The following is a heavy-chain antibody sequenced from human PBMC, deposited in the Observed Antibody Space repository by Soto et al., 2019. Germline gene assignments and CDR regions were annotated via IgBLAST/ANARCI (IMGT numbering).Heavy chain of an antibody. J-gene: IGHJ4*02. CDR1: GFTFSSYA. D-gene: IGHD3-10*01. CDR3: AKKLHFGSGSYYFYFDY. V-gene: IGHV3-23*01. Sequence: GGSLRLSCAASGFTFSSYAMHWVRQAPGKGLEWVSTIIYSGGSTYYADSVKGRFITSRDNSKNTLYLQMNSLRVEDTAVYYCAKKLHFGSGSYYFYFDYWGQGTLVTVSS. CDR2: IIYSGGST.